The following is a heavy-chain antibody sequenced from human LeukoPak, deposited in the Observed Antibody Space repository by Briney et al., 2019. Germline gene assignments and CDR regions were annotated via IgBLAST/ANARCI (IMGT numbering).Heavy chain of an antibody. D-gene: IGHD3-10*01. Sequence: PSETLSLTCAVYGGSFSGYYWSWIRQPPGKGLEWIGEINHSGSTNYNPSLKSRVTISVDTSKNQFSLKLSSVTAADTAVYYCARVPRYGSGSYYKGWFDPWGQGTLVTVSS. CDR2: INHSGST. CDR1: GGSFSGYY. J-gene: IGHJ5*02. V-gene: IGHV4-34*01. CDR3: ARVPRYGSGSYYKGWFDP.